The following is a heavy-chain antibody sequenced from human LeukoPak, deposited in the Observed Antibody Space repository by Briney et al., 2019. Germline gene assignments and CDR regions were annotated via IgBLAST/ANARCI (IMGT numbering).Heavy chain of an antibody. Sequence: GGSLRLSCAASGFTFSRYWMSRVRQAPGKGLEWVSYISSSGSTIYYADSVKGRFTISRDNAKNSLYLQMNSLRAEDTAVYYCAELGITMIGGVWGKGTTVTISS. V-gene: IGHV3-48*03. J-gene: IGHJ6*04. D-gene: IGHD3-10*02. CDR3: AELGITMIGGV. CDR1: GFTFSRYW. CDR2: ISSSGSTI.